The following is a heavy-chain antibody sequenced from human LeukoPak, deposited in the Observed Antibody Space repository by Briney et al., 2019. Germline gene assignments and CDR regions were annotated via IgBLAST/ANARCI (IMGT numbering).Heavy chain of an antibody. CDR3: ARERAPCRMVTCYYYYMDV. CDR1: GFTFSDYY. D-gene: IGHD5-18*01. CDR2: ISSSGSTI. V-gene: IGHV3-11*01. J-gene: IGHJ6*03. Sequence: KPGGSLRLSCAASGFTFSDYYMSWIRQAPGKGLEWVSYISSSGSTIYYADSVKGRFTISRDNAKNSLYLQMNSLRAEDTAVYYCARERAPCRMVTCYYYYMDVWGKGTTVTVSS.